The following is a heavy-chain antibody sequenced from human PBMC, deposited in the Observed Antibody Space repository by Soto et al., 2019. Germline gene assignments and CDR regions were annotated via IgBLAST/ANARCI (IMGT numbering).Heavy chain of an antibody. D-gene: IGHD3-16*01. CDR2: ISGSGGSA. CDR1: GFTFSIYA. V-gene: IGHV3-23*01. Sequence: EVQLLESGGGLVQPGGSLRLSCAASGFTFSIYAMSWVRQVPGKGLEWVSTISGSGGSAYYADSVKGRFTISRDNSKNMLYLQMNSLGDEDTAVYECARAYCGKMGEALDLGAQGPMVTVSS. CDR3: ARAYCGKMGEALDL. J-gene: IGHJ3*01.